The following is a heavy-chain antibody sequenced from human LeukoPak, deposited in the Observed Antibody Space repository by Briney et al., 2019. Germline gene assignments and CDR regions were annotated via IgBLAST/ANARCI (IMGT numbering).Heavy chain of an antibody. Sequence: GGSLRLSCAASGFTFNSYAMHWVRQAPGKGLEWVAVISYDGSNKYYADSVKGRFTISRDNSKNTLYLQMNSLRAEDTAVYYCARSRYYDFWSGDAFDIWGQGTMVTVSS. D-gene: IGHD3-3*01. CDR1: GFTFNSYA. CDR3: ARSRYYDFWSGDAFDI. J-gene: IGHJ3*02. V-gene: IGHV3-30-3*01. CDR2: ISYDGSNK.